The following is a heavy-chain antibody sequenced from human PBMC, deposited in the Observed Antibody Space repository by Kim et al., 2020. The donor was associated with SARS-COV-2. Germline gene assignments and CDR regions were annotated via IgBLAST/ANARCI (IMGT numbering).Heavy chain of an antibody. V-gene: IGHV3-23*01. D-gene: IGHD3-10*01. Sequence: DAVKGRFTSSRDNSKNTLYLQMNSLRAEDTAVYYCAKGVWFGELLKHFDYWGQGTLVTVSS. CDR3: AKGVWFGELLKHFDY. J-gene: IGHJ4*02.